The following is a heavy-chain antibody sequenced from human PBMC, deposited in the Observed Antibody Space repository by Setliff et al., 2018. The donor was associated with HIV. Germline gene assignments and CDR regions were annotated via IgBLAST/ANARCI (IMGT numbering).Heavy chain of an antibody. CDR3: ARVSSGTYFSEFYYYMDV. V-gene: IGHV4-59*11. Sequence: SETLSLTCTVSGGSISSHYWSWIRQPPGKGLEYIGYIYYIGSTNYNPSLKSRVTISVDTFKNQFSLKLTSVAAADTAVYYCARVSSGTYFSEFYYYMDVWGKGTTVTVSS. D-gene: IGHD1-26*01. CDR1: GGSISSHY. J-gene: IGHJ6*03. CDR2: IYYIGST.